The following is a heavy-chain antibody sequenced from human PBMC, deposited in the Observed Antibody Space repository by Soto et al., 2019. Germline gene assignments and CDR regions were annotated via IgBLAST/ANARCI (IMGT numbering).Heavy chain of an antibody. CDR2: INAGNGNT. D-gene: IGHD3-22*01. Sequence: QVQLVQSGAEVKKPRPSVKVSCKASGYTFTSYAMHWVRQAPGQRLEWMGWINAGNGNTKYSQRFQGRVTITRDTSASTAYMELSSLRSEDTAVYYCARTDGYYFYDYWGQGTLVTVSS. J-gene: IGHJ4*02. CDR3: ARTDGYYFYDY. V-gene: IGHV1-3*01. CDR1: GYTFTSYA.